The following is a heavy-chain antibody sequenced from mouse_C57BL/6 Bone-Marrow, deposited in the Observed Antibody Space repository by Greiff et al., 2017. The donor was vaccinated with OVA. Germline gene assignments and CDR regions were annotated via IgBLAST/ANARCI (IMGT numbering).Heavy chain of an antibody. CDR1: GYTFTSYW. V-gene: IGHV1-55*01. J-gene: IGHJ1*03. D-gene: IGHD2-5*01. Sequence: QVQLQQPGAELVKPGASVKMSCKASGYTFTSYWITWVKQRPGQGLEWIGDIYPGSGSTNYNEKFKSKATLTVDTSSRTAYMQRSSLTSEDSAVYYWARFYSNYWYFDVWGTGTTVTVSS. CDR2: IYPGSGST. CDR3: ARFYSNYWYFDV.